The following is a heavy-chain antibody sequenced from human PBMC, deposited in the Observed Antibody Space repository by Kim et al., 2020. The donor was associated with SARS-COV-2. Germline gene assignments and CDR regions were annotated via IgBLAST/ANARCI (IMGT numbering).Heavy chain of an antibody. CDR3: AKVAGYSGYDFGYFDY. D-gene: IGHD5-12*01. V-gene: IGHV3-23*01. Sequence: SVKGRFTISRDDSKNTLYLQINSLRAEDTAVYYCAKVAGYSGYDFGYFDYWGQGTLVTVSS. J-gene: IGHJ4*02.